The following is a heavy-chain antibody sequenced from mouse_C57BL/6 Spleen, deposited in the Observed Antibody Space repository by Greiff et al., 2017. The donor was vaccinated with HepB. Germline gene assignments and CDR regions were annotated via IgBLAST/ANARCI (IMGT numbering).Heavy chain of an antibody. CDR3: ARETAQATD. V-gene: IGHV1-4*01. CDR1: GYTFTSYT. Sequence: QVQLQQSGAELARPGASVKMSCKASGYTFTSYTIHWVKQRPGQGLEWIGYINPSSGYTKYNQKFKDKATLTADKSSSTAYMQLSSLTSEDSAVYYCARETAQATDWGQGTLVTVSA. CDR2: INPSSGYT. D-gene: IGHD3-2*02. J-gene: IGHJ3*01.